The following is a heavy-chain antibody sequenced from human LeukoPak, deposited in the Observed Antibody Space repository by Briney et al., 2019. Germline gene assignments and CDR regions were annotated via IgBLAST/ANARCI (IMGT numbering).Heavy chain of an antibody. D-gene: IGHD5-12*01. Sequence: PGGSLRLSCAASGFIVSSNYMSWVRQAPGRGLEWVSVICSGDSTYYADSVKGRFTISRHNSKNTLYLQMNSLRAEDTAVYYYARDWGTNSDYDFGGDAFDIWGQGTMVTVSS. V-gene: IGHV3-53*04. CDR1: GFIVSSNY. J-gene: IGHJ3*02. CDR2: ICSGDST. CDR3: ARDWGTNSDYDFGGDAFDI.